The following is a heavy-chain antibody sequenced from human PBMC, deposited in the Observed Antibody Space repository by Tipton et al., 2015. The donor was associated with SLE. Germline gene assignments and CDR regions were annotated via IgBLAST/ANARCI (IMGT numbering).Heavy chain of an antibody. CDR1: GGSISSYY. D-gene: IGHD4-17*01. J-gene: IGHJ2*01. Sequence: GLVKPSETLSLTCTVSGGSISSYYWSWIRQPPGKGLEWIGYIYYSGSTNYNPSLKSRVTISVDTSKNQFSLKLSSVTAADTAVYYCARQGPMTTVTPEDWYFDLWGRGTLVTVSS. V-gene: IGHV4-59*01. CDR2: IYYSGST. CDR3: ARQGPMTTVTPEDWYFDL.